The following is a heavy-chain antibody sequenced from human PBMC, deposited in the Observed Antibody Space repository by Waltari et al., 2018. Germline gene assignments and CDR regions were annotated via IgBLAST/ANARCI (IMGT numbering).Heavy chain of an antibody. CDR3: AIRGWPSDFDY. Sequence: QVQLQQWGAGLLKPSEPLSLTCAVYGGSFSGYYWSWIRQPPGKGMVWIGKITHSGSTNNNPSAKSRFTISVDTANNQFSLKLGSVTAADTAVYYCAIRGWPSDFDYWGQGTLVTVSS. D-gene: IGHD2-15*01. J-gene: IGHJ4*02. CDR2: ITHSGST. V-gene: IGHV4-34*01. CDR1: GGSFSGYY.